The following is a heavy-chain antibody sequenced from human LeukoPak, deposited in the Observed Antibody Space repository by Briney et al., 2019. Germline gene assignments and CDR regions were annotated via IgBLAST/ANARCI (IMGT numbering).Heavy chain of an antibody. CDR3: AKHFGSGDYYNFCDD. D-gene: IGHD3-10*01. J-gene: IGHJ4*02. Sequence: GGSLRLSCAASGFIFSSYAMSWVRQAPGKGLEWVSSISGSGGSSTYYADSVKGRFTISRDNSKNTLYLQMNSLRAEDTALYYCAKHFGSGDYYNFCDDWGQGTLVSVSS. CDR1: GFIFSSYA. CDR2: ISGSGGSST. V-gene: IGHV3-23*01.